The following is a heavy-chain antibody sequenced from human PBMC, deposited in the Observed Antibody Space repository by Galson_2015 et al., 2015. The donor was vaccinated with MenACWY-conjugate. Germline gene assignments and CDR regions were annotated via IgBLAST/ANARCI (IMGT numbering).Heavy chain of an antibody. CDR2: IYPGDSDT. CDR3: ARQDSSGWSGYYGMDV. Sequence: QSGAEVKKPGESLKISCKGSGYSFPSYWIGWVRQMPGKGLEWMGIIYPGDSDTRYSPSFQGQVTISADKSISTAYLQWSSLKASDTAMYYCARQDSSGWSGYYGMDVWGQGSTVTVSS. D-gene: IGHD6-19*01. J-gene: IGHJ6*02. V-gene: IGHV5-51*01. CDR1: GYSFPSYW.